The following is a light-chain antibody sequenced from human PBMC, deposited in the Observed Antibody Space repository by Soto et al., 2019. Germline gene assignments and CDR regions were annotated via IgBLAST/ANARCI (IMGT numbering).Light chain of an antibody. V-gene: IGKV1-5*01. J-gene: IGKJ1*01. CDR3: QHYNSYSEA. Sequence: GDRVTITCRANQSISSYLNLYQQKPGKAPKLLIYAASSLQSGVPSRFSGSGSGTEFTLTISSLQPDDFATHYCQHYNSYSEAFGQGPKVDI. CDR1: QSISSY. CDR2: AAS.